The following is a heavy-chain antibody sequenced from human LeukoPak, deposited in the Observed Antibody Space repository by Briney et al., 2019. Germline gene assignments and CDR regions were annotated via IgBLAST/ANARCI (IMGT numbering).Heavy chain of an antibody. CDR1: GYTFTGYY. V-gene: IGHV1-2*02. D-gene: IGHD2-15*01. CDR2: INPNSGGT. J-gene: IGHJ6*03. Sequence: ASVKVSCKASGYTFTGYYVHWVRQAPGQGLEWMGWINPNSGGTNYAQKFQGRVTMTRDTSISTAYMELSRLRSDDTAVYYCARHRRYCSGGSCYSTYYYYYMDVWGKGTTVTVSS. CDR3: ARHRRYCSGGSCYSTYYYYYMDV.